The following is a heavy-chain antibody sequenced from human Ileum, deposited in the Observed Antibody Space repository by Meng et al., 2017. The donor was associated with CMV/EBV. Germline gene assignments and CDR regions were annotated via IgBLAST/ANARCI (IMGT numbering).Heavy chain of an antibody. V-gene: IGHV5-51*01. CDR2: IYLADSDA. J-gene: IGHJ4*02. CDR3: ARRSGSEDFDY. CDR1: GYSFSTYW. D-gene: IGHD1-26*01. Sequence: GESLKIPCKASGYSFSTYWIAWVRQVPGKGLEWMGIIYLADSDARYSPSSQGQVTISVDKSITTAYLHCSSLEASDTTKYFCARRSGSEDFDYWGQGTLVTVSS.